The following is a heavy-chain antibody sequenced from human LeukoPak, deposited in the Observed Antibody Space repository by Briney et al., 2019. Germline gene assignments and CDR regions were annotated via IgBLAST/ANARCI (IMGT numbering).Heavy chain of an antibody. CDR1: GYTFTGYY. CDR3: GRYAPVHTLDS. J-gene: IGHJ5*01. Sequence: GGSVKVSCKASGYTFTGYYMHWVRQAPGQGLEWMGWINPNSGGTNYARKFQGRVTMTRDTSISTAYMELSRLRSDDTAVYYWGRYAPVHTLDSGGKGPLVPVSS. V-gene: IGHV1-2*02. D-gene: IGHD2-8*01. CDR2: INPNSGGT.